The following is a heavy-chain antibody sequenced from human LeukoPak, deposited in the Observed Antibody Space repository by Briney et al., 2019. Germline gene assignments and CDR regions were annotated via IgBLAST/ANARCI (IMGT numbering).Heavy chain of an antibody. CDR3: ARETTTRAVASNWFDP. V-gene: IGHV1-46*01. J-gene: IGHJ5*02. Sequence: VASVKVSCKASGYIFTSYFMHWVRQAPGQGLEWMGLINPSGGSTRYAQKFQGRVTMTRDMSTSTVYMELSSLRSEDTAVYYCARETTTRAVASNWFDPWGQGTLVTVSS. CDR1: GYIFTSYF. CDR2: INPSGGST. D-gene: IGHD6-19*01.